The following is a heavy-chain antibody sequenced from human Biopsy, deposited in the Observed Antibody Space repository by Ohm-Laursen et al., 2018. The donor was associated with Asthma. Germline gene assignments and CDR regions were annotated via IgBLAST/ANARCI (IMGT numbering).Heavy chain of an antibody. CDR3: AREGVAGTHIED. Sequence: SLRLSCSASGLTFRNYGMHWVRQAPGKGLEWVAVISYDGSSIYYADSVKGRFTISRDNSKNTLSLQMNSLTAEDTAVYYCAREGVAGTHIEDWGQGTLVTVSS. CDR1: GLTFRNYG. V-gene: IGHV3-30*03. D-gene: IGHD6-19*01. CDR2: ISYDGSSI. J-gene: IGHJ4*02.